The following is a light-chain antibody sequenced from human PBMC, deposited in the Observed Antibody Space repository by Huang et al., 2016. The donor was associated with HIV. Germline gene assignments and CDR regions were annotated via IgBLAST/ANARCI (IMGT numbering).Light chain of an antibody. J-gene: IGKJ2*01. CDR3: QQYHSTPYT. CDR1: QSVLYRSDNKKY. Sequence: DIVMTQSPDSLAVSLGERATINYKSSQSVLYRSDNKKYVAWYQQKPGQPPKLLIYWASTRESGVPDRFSGSGSGTDFTLTISSLQAEDVAVYYCQQYHSTPYTFGQGTKLEIK. V-gene: IGKV4-1*01. CDR2: WAS.